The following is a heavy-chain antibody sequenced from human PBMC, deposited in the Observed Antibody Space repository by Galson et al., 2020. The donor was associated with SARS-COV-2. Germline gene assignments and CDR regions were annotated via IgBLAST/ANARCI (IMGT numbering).Heavy chain of an antibody. CDR2: ISCDGGST. CDR3: AKGDYDILSGYTQNQLPDY. V-gene: IGHV3-43D*03. CDR1: GFTFDDYA. Sequence: GGSLRLSCAASGFTFDDYAMHWVRQAPGKGLEWVSLISCDGGSTYYADSVKGRFTISRDNSKNSLYLQMNSLRAEDTALYYCAKGDYDILSGYTQNQLPDYWGQGTLVTVSS. J-gene: IGHJ4*02. D-gene: IGHD3-9*01.